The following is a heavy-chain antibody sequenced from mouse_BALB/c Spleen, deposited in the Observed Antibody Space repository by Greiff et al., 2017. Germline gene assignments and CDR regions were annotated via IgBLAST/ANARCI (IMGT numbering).Heavy chain of an antibody. CDR3: ARMGGNYAMDY. Sequence: VQLQQSGAELARPGASVKLSCKASGYTFTSYWMQWVKQRPGQGLEWIGAIYPGDGDTRYTQKFKGKATLTADKSSSTAYMQLSSLASEDSAVHYCARMGGNYAMDYWGQGTSVTVSS. CDR1: GYTFTSYW. J-gene: IGHJ4*01. CDR2: IYPGDGDT. V-gene: IGHV1-87*01.